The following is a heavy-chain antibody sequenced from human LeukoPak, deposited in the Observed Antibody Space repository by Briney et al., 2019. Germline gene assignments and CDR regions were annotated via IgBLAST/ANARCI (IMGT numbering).Heavy chain of an antibody. Sequence: GESLKISCKGSGYSFTSYWIGWVRQMPGKGLELMGIIYPGGSDTRYSPSLQSQTTISANNSISTTYLQWSSLKASDTDMSYCARGVGGSYCFDYWGQGTLVTVSS. D-gene: IGHD1-26*01. CDR1: GYSFTSYW. J-gene: IGHJ4*02. CDR3: ARGVGGSYCFDY. V-gene: IGHV5-51*01. CDR2: IYPGGSDT.